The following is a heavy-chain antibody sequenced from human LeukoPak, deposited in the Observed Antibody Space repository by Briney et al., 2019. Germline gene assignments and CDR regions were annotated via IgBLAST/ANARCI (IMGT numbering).Heavy chain of an antibody. CDR2: ISAYNGST. J-gene: IGHJ3*01. Sequence: ASVKVSCKASGYTFTSYGISWVRQAPGQGLEWMGWISAYNGSTNYAQKLQGRVTMTTDTSTSTAYMELRSLRSDDTAVYYCAFTYYARGSFDVWGQGTMVTVSS. D-gene: IGHD3-10*02. CDR3: AFTYYARGSFDV. CDR1: GYTFTSYG. V-gene: IGHV1-18*01.